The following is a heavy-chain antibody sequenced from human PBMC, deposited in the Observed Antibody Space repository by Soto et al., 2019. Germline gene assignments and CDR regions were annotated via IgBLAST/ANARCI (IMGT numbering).Heavy chain of an antibody. D-gene: IGHD1-26*01. Sequence: SVKVSCKASGGTFSSYAISWVRQAPGQGLEWMGGIIPIFGTANYAQKFQGRVTITADESTSTAYMELGSLRSEDTAVYYCAADKWELLDYWGQGTLVTVSS. CDR2: IIPIFGTA. V-gene: IGHV1-69*13. J-gene: IGHJ4*02. CDR1: GGTFSSYA. CDR3: AADKWELLDY.